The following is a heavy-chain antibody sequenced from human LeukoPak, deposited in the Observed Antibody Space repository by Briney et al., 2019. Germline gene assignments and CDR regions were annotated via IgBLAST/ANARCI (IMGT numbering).Heavy chain of an antibody. D-gene: IGHD3-22*01. V-gene: IGHV3-21*01. J-gene: IGHJ4*02. CDR1: GFTFSSYS. CDR2: ISSSSSYI. CDR3: ARTYYDSSGYYRCFDY. Sequence: GGSLRLSCAASGFTFSSYSMNWVRQAPGKGLEWVSSISSSSSYIYYADSVKGRFTISRDNAKNSLYLQMNSLRAEDTAVYYCARTYYDSSGYYRCFDYWGQGTLVTVSS.